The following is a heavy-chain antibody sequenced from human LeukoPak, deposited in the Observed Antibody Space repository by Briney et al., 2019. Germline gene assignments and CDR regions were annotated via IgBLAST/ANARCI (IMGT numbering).Heavy chain of an antibody. J-gene: IGHJ2*01. CDR3: AREGRWLQTYWYFDL. CDR2: ISYDGSNK. V-gene: IGHV3-30*03. Sequence: GGSLRLSCAASGFTFSSYGMHWVRQAPGKGLEWVAVISYDGSNKYYADSVKGRFTISRDNSKNTLYLQMNSLRAEDTAVYYCAREGRWLQTYWYFDLWGRGTLVTVSS. D-gene: IGHD5-24*01. CDR1: GFTFSSYG.